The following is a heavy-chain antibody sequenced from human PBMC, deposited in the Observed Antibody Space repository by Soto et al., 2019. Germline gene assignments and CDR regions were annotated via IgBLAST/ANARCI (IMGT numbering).Heavy chain of an antibody. V-gene: IGHV1-69*15. CDR3: AGIPRYSFSSPDQLDS. CDR2: ITPIYPTT. J-gene: IGHJ4*02. Sequence: QVQLVQSGAEVRKPGSSVQVSCKASGGTFYTYTFSWVRQAPGQGLEWMGSITPIYPTTNYAEKFQGRLKGTADGSNSTGFMELSSLPSDHTAGSYCAGIPRYSFSSPDQLDSWGPGDLVTVSS. CDR1: GGTFYTYT. D-gene: IGHD5-18*01.